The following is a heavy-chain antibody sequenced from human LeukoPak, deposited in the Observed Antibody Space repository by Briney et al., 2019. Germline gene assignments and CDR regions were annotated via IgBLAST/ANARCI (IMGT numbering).Heavy chain of an antibody. V-gene: IGHV1-69*05. CDR1: GGTFSSYA. Sequence: GASVKVSCKASGGTFSSYAISWVRQAPGQGLEWMGGIIPIFGTANYAQKFQCRVTITTDESTSTAYMELSSLRSEDTAVYYCATYSGSYYPFDYWGQGTLVTVSS. D-gene: IGHD1-26*01. CDR2: IIPIFGTA. CDR3: ATYSGSYYPFDY. J-gene: IGHJ4*02.